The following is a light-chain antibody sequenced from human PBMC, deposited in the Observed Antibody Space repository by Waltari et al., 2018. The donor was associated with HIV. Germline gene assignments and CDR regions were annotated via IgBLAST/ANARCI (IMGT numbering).Light chain of an antibody. J-gene: IGKJ2*01. CDR3: QQYSSFPVT. CDR1: QSISNW. V-gene: IGKV1-5*03. CDR2: KAS. Sequence: DIQMTQSPATLSASIGDRVTITCRASQSISNWLAWYQQKPGRAPNLVISKASILESGVPSNFSGSGSGTHFTLTISGLRPDDFATYYCQQYSSFPVTFGQGTKLEVK.